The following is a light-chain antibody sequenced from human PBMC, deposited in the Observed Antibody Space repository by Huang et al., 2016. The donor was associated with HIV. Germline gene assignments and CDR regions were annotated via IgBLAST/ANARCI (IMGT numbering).Light chain of an antibody. CDR2: DAS. V-gene: IGKV3-11*01. CDR1: QSVSRY. Sequence: EIVLTQSPATLSLSPRERATLSCRASQSVSRYLAWYQQKPGQAPRLLIFDASNRSTGIPARCSGTGSGTDFTLTISSLEAEDSAVYYCQQRSNWPPLTFGGGTKVEIK. CDR3: QQRSNWPPLT. J-gene: IGKJ4*01.